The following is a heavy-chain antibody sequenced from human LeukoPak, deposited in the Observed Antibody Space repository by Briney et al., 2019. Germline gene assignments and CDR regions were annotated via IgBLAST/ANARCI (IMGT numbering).Heavy chain of an antibody. V-gene: IGHV3-53*01. CDR3: ARDGADSGYSSSPYPTWYFDL. J-gene: IGHJ2*01. D-gene: IGHD6-13*01. CDR2: IYSGGST. Sequence: PGGSLRLSCAASGFTVSSNYMSWVRQAPGKGLEWVSVIYSGGSTYYADSVKGRFTISRDNSKNTLYLQMNSLRAEDTAVYYCARDGADSGYSSSPYPTWYFDLWGRGTLVTVSS. CDR1: GFTVSSNY.